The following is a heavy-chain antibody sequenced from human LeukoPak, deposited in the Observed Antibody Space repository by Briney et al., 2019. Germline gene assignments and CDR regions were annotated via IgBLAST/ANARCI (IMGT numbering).Heavy chain of an antibody. J-gene: IGHJ5*02. CDR3: ARDNYAGANWFDP. V-gene: IGHV1-69*05. Sequence: SVKVSCKASGGTFSSYAISWVRQAPGQGLEWMGGIIPIFGTANYAQKFQGRVTITTDESTSTAYMELSSLRSEDTAAYYCARDNYAGANWFDPWGQGTLVTVSS. D-gene: IGHD1-7*01. CDR1: GGTFSSYA. CDR2: IIPIFGTA.